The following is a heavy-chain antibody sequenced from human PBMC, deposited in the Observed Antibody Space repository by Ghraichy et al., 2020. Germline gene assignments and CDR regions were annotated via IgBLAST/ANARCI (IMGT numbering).Heavy chain of an antibody. J-gene: IGHJ4*02. CDR1: GFTFSNYW. V-gene: IGHV3-7*03. Sequence: GESLNISCAASGFTFSNYWMTWVRQAPGKGLEWVANIKQDGSEKDSVGSVKGRFTISRDNAKKSLFLQMSSLRAEDTAVYYCARDSGRYCLDYWGQGTLVTVSS. CDR3: ARDSGRYCLDY. CDR2: IKQDGSEK. D-gene: IGHD1-26*01.